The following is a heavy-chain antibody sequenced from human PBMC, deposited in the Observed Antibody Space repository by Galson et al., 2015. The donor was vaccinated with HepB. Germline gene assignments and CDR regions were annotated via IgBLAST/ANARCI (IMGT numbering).Heavy chain of an antibody. CDR1: GLTFSDYS. CDR2: ISSSSNTI. Sequence: SLRLSCAASGLTFSDYSMNWVRQAPGKGLEWVAYISSSSNTIYYADSVKGRFTISRDNAKKSLYLQMNSLRSEDTAVFYCARDGPSYYNDTSGYYVGYWGQGTLVTVSS. CDR3: ARDGPSYYNDTSGYYVGY. V-gene: IGHV3-48*04. D-gene: IGHD3-22*01. J-gene: IGHJ4*02.